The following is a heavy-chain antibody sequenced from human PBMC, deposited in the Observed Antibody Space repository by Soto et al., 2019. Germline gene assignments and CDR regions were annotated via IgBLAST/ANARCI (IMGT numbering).Heavy chain of an antibody. CDR3: ASVTRTCISTSCYRYYYGMDV. V-gene: IGHV4-31*03. D-gene: IGHD2-2*02. CDR1: GGSISSGGYY. J-gene: IGHJ6*02. Sequence: PSETLSLTCTVSGGSISSGGYYLSWIRQHPGKGLEWIGYIYYSGSTYYNPSLKSRVTISVDTSKNQFSLKLSSVTAADTAVYYCASVTRTCISTSCYRYYYGMDVWGQGTTVTVSS. CDR2: IYYSGST.